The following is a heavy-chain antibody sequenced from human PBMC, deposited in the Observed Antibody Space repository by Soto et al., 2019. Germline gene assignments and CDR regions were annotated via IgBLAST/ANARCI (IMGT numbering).Heavy chain of an antibody. CDR3: ASSDLYYYDSSGYYLDV. CDR2: INPSGGST. Sequence: ASVKVSCKASGYTFTSYYMHWVRQAPGQGLEWMGIINPSGGSTSYAQKFQGRVTMTRDTSTSTVYMELSSLRSEDTAVYYCASSDLYYYDSSGYYLDVWGQGTTVTVSS. CDR1: GYTFTSYY. J-gene: IGHJ6*02. V-gene: IGHV1-46*01. D-gene: IGHD3-22*01.